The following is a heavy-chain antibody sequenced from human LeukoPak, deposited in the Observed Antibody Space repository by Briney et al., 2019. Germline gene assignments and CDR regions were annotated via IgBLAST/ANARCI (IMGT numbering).Heavy chain of an antibody. D-gene: IGHD3-3*01. V-gene: IGHV3-48*01. CDR3: ARDDYDFWSGYSGPNY. J-gene: IGHJ4*02. CDR1: RFTFSSYS. Sequence: PGGSLRLSCAASRFTFSSYSMNWVRQAPGKGLEWVSYISSSSSTIYYADSVKGRFTISRDNAKNSLYLQMNSLRAEDTAVYYCARDDYDFWSGYSGPNYWGQGTLVTVSS. CDR2: ISSSSSTI.